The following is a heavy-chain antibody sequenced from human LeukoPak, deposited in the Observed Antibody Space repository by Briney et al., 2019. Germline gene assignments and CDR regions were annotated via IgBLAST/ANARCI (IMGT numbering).Heavy chain of an antibody. CDR1: GYSFTTYW. D-gene: IGHD6-13*01. V-gene: IGHV5-51*01. CDR3: ARRLAAANTDAFDI. CDR2: IYPGDSDT. J-gene: IGHJ3*02. Sequence: GESLKISCKGSGYSFTTYWIAWVRQMPGKGLEWMGIIYPGDSDTRYSPSFQGQVTISADKSISTAYLQWSSLKTSDTAMYYCARRLAAANTDAFDIWGQGTMVTISS.